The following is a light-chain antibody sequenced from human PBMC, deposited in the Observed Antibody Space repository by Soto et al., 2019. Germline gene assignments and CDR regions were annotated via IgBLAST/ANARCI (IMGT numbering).Light chain of an antibody. CDR3: AAWDDSLSAGV. CDR1: RSNIGTNF. CDR2: WNN. V-gene: IGLV1-47*01. Sequence: QSVLTQPPSASGAPGQRVTLPCSGSRSNIGTNFVYWYQQFPGTAPRLLIHWNNQRPSGVPDRFSGSKSGTSASLAISGLRSEDEADYYCAAWDDSLSAGVFGGGTKVTVL. J-gene: IGLJ3*02.